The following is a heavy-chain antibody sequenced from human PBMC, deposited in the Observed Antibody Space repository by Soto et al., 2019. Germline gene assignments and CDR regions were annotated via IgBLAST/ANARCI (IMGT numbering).Heavy chain of an antibody. V-gene: IGHV4-4*07. CDR1: GGSISSYY. J-gene: IGHJ5*02. CDR2: IYTSWST. D-gene: IGHD3-3*01. CDR3: ATVAPPPHVWSGYYEQCDP. Sequence: PSETLSLTXTVAGGSISSYYWSWIRQPAGKGLDWIGRIYTSWSTNYNPSLKSRVTMSVDTSNNQFSLKMSSVSAADTSVYYSATVAPPPHVWSGYYEQCDPWGQVPLGTVSS.